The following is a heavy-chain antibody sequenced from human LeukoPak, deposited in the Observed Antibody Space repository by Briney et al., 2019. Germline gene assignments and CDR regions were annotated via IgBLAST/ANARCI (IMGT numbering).Heavy chain of an antibody. D-gene: IGHD2-15*01. J-gene: IGHJ4*02. V-gene: IGHV5-10-1*01. CDR1: GYDFPSYW. CDR3: AKHLAVHLLALDY. CDR2: IYPSDSYN. Sequence: GESLKILRKGFGYDFPSYWHNLVRQMPGKGPEWMGRIYPSDSYNNYSPSFQGHVTISADKSISTVYLQWSSLKASDTAMYYCAKHLAVHLLALDYWGQGTLVTVSS.